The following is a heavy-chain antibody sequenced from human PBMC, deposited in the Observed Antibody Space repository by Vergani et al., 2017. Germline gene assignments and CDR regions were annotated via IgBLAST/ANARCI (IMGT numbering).Heavy chain of an antibody. Sequence: QVQLVQSGAEVTKPGASVNVLCKPSGYTFISHDTNWVGQATGEGLEWMGWMNPKCDFSGNAQKFQGRVIMTRETSINTAYMELKNLTSEDTGVYYCARGRVWFDPWGQGTLVIVSS. CDR3: ARGRVWFDP. V-gene: IGHV1-8*01. J-gene: IGHJ5*02. CDR1: GYTFISHD. CDR2: MNPKCDFS.